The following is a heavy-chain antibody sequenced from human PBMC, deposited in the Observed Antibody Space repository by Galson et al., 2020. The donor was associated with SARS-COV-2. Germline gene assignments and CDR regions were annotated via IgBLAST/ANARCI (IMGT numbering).Heavy chain of an antibody. V-gene: IGHV2-70*11. CDR3: ARMGDIYGGRHFDY. CDR2: IDWDDDK. CDR1: GFSLNTRGMS. J-gene: IGHJ4*02. D-gene: IGHD2-21*01. Sequence: SGPTLVKPTQTLTLTCTFSGFSLNTRGMSVNWIRQPPGKALEWLARIDWDDDKYYSTSLRTRLTISKDTSKNQVVLTMTNIDPVDTATYYCARMGDIYGGRHFDYWGQGMLVSVSS.